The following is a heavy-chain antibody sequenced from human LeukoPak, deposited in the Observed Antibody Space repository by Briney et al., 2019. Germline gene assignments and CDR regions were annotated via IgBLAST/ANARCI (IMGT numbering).Heavy chain of an antibody. J-gene: IGHJ4*02. Sequence: GGSLRLSCAASGFTFDDYAMHWVRHAPGKGLEWVSGISWNSGSIGYADSVKGRFTISRDNAKNSLYLQMNSLRAEDTALYYCAKDYYGSGSYPSHFDYWGQGTLVTVSS. D-gene: IGHD3-10*01. V-gene: IGHV3-9*01. CDR2: ISWNSGSI. CDR1: GFTFDDYA. CDR3: AKDYYGSGSYPSHFDY.